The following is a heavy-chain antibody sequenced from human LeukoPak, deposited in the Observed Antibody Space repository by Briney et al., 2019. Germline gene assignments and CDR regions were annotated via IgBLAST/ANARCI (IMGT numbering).Heavy chain of an antibody. CDR2: MNPNSGNT. V-gene: IGHV1-8*01. CDR3: ARGPLGEVGIVRMDV. Sequence: ASVKVSCKASGYTFTSYDINWVQQATGQGLEWMGWMNPNSGNTGYAQNFQGRVTMTRNTSITTAYMELSSLISEDTAVYYCARGPLGEVGIVRMDVWGQGTTVTVSS. D-gene: IGHD1-26*01. CDR1: GYTFTSYD. J-gene: IGHJ6*02.